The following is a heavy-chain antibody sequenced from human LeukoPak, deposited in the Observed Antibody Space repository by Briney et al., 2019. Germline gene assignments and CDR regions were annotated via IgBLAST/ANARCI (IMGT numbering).Heavy chain of an antibody. J-gene: IGHJ4*02. D-gene: IGHD2-8*01. CDR1: GFTFSSYA. V-gene: IGHV3-23*01. CDR3: AKNLEVFTVYYFDY. CDR2: VSNSGASA. Sequence: GGSLRLSCAASGFTFSSYAMHWVRQAPGKGLEWVSTVSNSGASAYYADSVKGRFTISRDNSKNTLYLQMNSLRAEDTAVYYRAKNLEVFTVYYFDYWGQGTLVTVSS.